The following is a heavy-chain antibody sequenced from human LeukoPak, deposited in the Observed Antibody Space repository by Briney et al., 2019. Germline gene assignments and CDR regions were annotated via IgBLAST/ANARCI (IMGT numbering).Heavy chain of an antibody. V-gene: IGHV1-46*01. D-gene: IGHD6-13*01. CDR2: INPSGGST. Sequence: ASVKVSCKASGYTFTSYYMHWVRQAPGQGLEWMGIINPSGGSTSYAQKFQGRVTMTRDTSTSTVYMELGSLRSEDTAVYYCARGGYSSSWSSNRYHWFDPWGQGTLVTVSS. CDR1: GYTFTSYY. CDR3: ARGGYSSSWSSNRYHWFDP. J-gene: IGHJ5*02.